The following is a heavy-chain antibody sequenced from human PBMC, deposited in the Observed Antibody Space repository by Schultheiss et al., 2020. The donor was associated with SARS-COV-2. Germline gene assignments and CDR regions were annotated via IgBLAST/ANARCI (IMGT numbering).Heavy chain of an antibody. J-gene: IGHJ6*02. CDR1: GFSLSTSGMR. V-gene: IGHV2-70*04. CDR3: ARIAAGPNGMDV. Sequence: SGPTLVKPTQTLTLTCTFSGFSLSTSGMRVSWIRQPPGKALEWLARIDWDDDKFYSTSLKTRLTISKDTSKNQVVLTMTNMDPVDTATYYCARIAAGPNGMDVWGQGTTVTVSS. CDR2: IDWDDDK.